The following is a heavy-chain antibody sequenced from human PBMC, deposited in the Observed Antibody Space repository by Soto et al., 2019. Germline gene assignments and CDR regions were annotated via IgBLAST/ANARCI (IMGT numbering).Heavy chain of an antibody. D-gene: IGHD3-22*01. CDR3: ARGRTYYYDSSGYYYGKLYCYYYGMDV. Sequence: SATLSLTCAVSGYSISNGYYWAWIRQSPGMGLEWLGSINHSGTTYYNPSLKSRVTISVDTSKNQFSLKLSSGTAADTAVYYCARGRTYYYDSSGYYYGKLYCYYYGMDVWGQGTTVTVSS. J-gene: IGHJ6*02. CDR1: GYSISNGYY. CDR2: INHSGTT. V-gene: IGHV4-38-2*01.